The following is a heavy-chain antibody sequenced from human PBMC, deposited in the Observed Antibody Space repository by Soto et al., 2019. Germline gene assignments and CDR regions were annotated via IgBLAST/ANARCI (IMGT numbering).Heavy chain of an antibody. CDR3: ARGQYSGYVVKGWFDP. D-gene: IGHD5-12*01. CDR2: INHSGST. J-gene: IGHJ5*02. Sequence: PSETLSLTCAVYGGSFSGYYWSWIRQPPGKGLEWIGEINHSGSTNYNPSLKSRVTISVDTSKNQFSLKLSSVTAADTAVYYCARGQYSGYVVKGWFDPWSQGTLVTVSS. CDR1: GGSFSGYY. V-gene: IGHV4-34*01.